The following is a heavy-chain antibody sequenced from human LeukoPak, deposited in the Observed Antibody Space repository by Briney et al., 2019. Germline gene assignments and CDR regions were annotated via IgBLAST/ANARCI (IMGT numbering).Heavy chain of an antibody. Sequence: SVKVSCKTSGGTFSNCAISWVRQAPGQGLEWMGGIIPIFGTANYAQKFQGRVTITADESTSTAYMELSSLRSEDTAVYYCARSLGFLEWLEDYWGQGTLVTVSS. CDR3: ARSLGFLEWLEDY. CDR2: IIPIFGTA. D-gene: IGHD3-3*01. CDR1: GGTFSNCA. J-gene: IGHJ4*02. V-gene: IGHV1-69*13.